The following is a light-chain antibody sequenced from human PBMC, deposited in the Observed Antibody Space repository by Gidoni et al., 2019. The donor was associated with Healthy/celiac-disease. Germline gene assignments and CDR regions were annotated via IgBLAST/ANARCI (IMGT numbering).Light chain of an antibody. Sequence: EIVLTPSPSTLSLSPGERATLSCRASQSVSSCYLAWYQQKPGQAPRLLIYGASSRATGIPDRFSGSGSGTDFTLTISRLEPEDFAVYYCQQYGSSAYTFGQGTKLEIK. V-gene: IGKV3-20*01. CDR3: QQYGSSAYT. J-gene: IGKJ2*01. CDR2: GAS. CDR1: QSVSSCY.